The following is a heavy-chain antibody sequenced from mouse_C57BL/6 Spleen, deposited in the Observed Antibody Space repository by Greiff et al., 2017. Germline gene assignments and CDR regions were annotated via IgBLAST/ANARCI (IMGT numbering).Heavy chain of an antibody. V-gene: IGHV1-59*01. Sequence: VQLQQPGAELVRPGTSVKLSCKASGYTFTSYWMHWVKQRPGQGLEWIGVIDPSDSYTNYNQKFKGKATLTVDTSSSTAYMQLSSLTSEDSAVYYCARPVVAENWFAYWGQGTLVTVSA. CDR2: IDPSDSYT. CDR1: GYTFTSYW. CDR3: ARPVVAENWFAY. D-gene: IGHD1-1*01. J-gene: IGHJ3*01.